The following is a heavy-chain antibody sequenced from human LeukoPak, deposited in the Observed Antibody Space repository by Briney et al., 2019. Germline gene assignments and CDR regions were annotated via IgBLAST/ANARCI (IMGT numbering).Heavy chain of an antibody. CDR1: GGTFSSYT. CDR2: IIPILGIA. J-gene: IGHJ4*02. CDR3: ARYDSSGSPSDY. Sequence: SVRVSCKASGGTFSSYTISWVRQAPGQGLEWMGRIIPILGIANYAQKFQGRVTITADKSTSTACMELSSLRSEDTAVYYCARYDSSGSPSDYWGQGTLVTVSS. D-gene: IGHD3-22*01. V-gene: IGHV1-69*02.